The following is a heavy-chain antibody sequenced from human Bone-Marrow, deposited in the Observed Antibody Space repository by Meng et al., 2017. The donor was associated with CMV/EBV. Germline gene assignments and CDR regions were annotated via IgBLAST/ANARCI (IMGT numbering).Heavy chain of an antibody. CDR2: IYSCGKI. V-gene: IGHV3-53*01. CDR1: GATVSSSY. CDR3: VRGSVYFDS. D-gene: IGHD3-3*01. J-gene: IGHJ4*02. Sequence: GGSLRLSCEASGATVSSSYMSWIRQAPGRGLEWVSVIYSCGKIYYADSVKGRFTISRDNSKNTLHLQMDSLSAGDTARYYCVRGSVYFDSWGQGTLVTVSS.